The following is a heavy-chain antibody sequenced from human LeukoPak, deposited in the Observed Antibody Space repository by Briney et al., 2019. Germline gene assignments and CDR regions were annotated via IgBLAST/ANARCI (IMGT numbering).Heavy chain of an antibody. V-gene: IGHV4-34*01. CDR2: INHSGST. Sequence: SETLSLTRAVYGGSFSGYYWSWIRQPPGKGLEWIGEINHSGSTNYNPSLESRVTISVDTSKNQFSLNLSSVTAADTAVYYCATTSITTHAGWFDPWGQGTLVTVSS. D-gene: IGHD6-6*01. CDR1: GGSFSGYY. CDR3: ATTSITTHAGWFDP. J-gene: IGHJ5*02.